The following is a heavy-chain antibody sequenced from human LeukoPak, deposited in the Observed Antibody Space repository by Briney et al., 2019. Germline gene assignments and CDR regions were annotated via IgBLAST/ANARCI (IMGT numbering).Heavy chain of an antibody. V-gene: IGHV3-30*02. J-gene: IGHJ4*02. D-gene: IGHD3-22*01. Sequence: GGSLRLTCVASGFTFRSYGIHWVRQAPGKGLEWLAFIWYDEITKNYADSVKGRFTISRDNSKNTLYVQMNSLRPDDTAVYYCAKDSRDYYFDYWGQGTLVTVSS. CDR2: IWYDEITK. CDR3: AKDSRDYYFDY. CDR1: GFTFRSYG.